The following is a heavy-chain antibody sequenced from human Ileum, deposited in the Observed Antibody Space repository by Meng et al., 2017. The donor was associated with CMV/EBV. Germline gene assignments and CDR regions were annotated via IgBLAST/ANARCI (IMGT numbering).Heavy chain of an antibody. D-gene: IGHD3-16*02. CDR1: GFSFSRYS. Sequence: GESLKISCAASGFSFSRYSMNWLRQAPGKGLEWVSSIGGTGSGIYYPDSVKGRFTISRDNARNTLYLEMSSLRAEDTAVYYCTRDRLEGDFSGPGFWGQGTVVT. J-gene: IGHJ4*02. CDR3: TRDRLEGDFSGPGF. CDR2: IGGTGSGI. V-gene: IGHV3-21*01.